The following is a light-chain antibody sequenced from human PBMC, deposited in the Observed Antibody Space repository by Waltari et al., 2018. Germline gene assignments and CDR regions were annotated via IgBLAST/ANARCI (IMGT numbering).Light chain of an antibody. CDR1: QSVRTY. V-gene: IGKV3-20*01. CDR3: QNHERLPAT. CDR2: GAS. Sequence: ELVLTQSPGPLSLSPGERATLSCRASQSVRTYLAWYQQKPGQAPRLLRYGASTRATGIPDRFSGSGSGTDFSLTISRLEPEDAAVYYCQNHERLPATFGQGTKVEIK. J-gene: IGKJ1*01.